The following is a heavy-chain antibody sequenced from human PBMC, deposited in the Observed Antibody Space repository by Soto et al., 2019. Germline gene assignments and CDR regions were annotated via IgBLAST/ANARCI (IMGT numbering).Heavy chain of an antibody. V-gene: IGHV3-7*01. CDR2: IKQDGTEK. D-gene: IGHD5-18*01. CDR3: ARGDTPMITGMDSFDI. CDR1: GFTFSRYW. J-gene: IGHJ3*02. Sequence: GGSLRLSCAASGFTFSRYWMNWVRQAPGKGLEWVANIKQDGTEKNYVDSVKGRFTISRDNARKSLYLQMDSLRAEDTAVYFCARGDTPMITGMDSFDIWGQGTMVTVSS.